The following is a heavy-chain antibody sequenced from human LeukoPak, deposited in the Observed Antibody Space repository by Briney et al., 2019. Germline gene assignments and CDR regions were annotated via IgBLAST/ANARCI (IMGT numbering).Heavy chain of an antibody. J-gene: IGHJ5*02. CDR3: ARETRKSLYYDILTGLPTPFDP. CDR1: GYTFTSYG. CDR2: ISAYNGNT. Sequence: ASVKVSCKASGYTFTSYGISWVRQAPGQGLEWMGWISAYNGNTNYAQKLQGRVTMTTDTSTSTAYMELRSLRSDDTAVYYCARETRKSLYYDILTGLPTPFDPWGQGTLVTVSS. V-gene: IGHV1-18*01. D-gene: IGHD3-9*01.